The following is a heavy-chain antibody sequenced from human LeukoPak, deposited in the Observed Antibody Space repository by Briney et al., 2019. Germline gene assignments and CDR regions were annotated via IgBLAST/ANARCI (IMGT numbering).Heavy chain of an antibody. V-gene: IGHV3-7*03. J-gene: IGHJ4*02. Sequence: GGSLRLSCAASGFTFSPYCMSWVRQAPGKGLEWVANIKQDGGEKNYVDSVKRRFTISRDNAKNSLYLQMNSLRAEDTAPYYCARDNPFGGYWGQGTLVTVSS. CDR1: GFTFSPYC. CDR3: ARDNPFGGY. D-gene: IGHD3-16*01. CDR2: IKQDGGEK.